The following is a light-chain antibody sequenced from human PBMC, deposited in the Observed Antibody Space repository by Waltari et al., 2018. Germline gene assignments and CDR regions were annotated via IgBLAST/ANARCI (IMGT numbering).Light chain of an antibody. Sequence: EIVFTQSPATLSLSLGERATRSCRASQSVGSYLAWYQQKPAQVPRLLIYDASSSATGVPARFSGSGAGTEFNLTIRSLEPEDFAVYYSRQRNTWPNTFDEGTTLEMK. J-gene: IGKJ2*01. CDR1: QSVGSY. CDR2: DAS. CDR3: RQRNTWPNT. V-gene: IGKV3D-11*02.